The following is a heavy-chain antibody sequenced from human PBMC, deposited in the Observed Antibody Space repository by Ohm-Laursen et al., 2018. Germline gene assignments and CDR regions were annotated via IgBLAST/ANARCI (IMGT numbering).Heavy chain of an antibody. V-gene: IGHV1-18*01. CDR1: GYTFVTYG. J-gene: IGHJ5*02. CDR3: ARYYCGYDGCWFDL. Sequence: GSSVKVSCKASGYTFVTYGITWVRQAPGQGLEWMGWISTYNGNTNYPQNFQGRVTMTTETPTSTAYMELRSLRSDDTAVYYCARYYCGYDGCWFDLWGQGSLVTVSS. CDR2: ISTYNGNT. D-gene: IGHD5-12*01.